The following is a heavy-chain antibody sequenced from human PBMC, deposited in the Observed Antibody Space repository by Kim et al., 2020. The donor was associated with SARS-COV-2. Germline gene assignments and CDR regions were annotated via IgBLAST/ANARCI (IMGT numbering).Heavy chain of an antibody. CDR2: ISSSSSYI. D-gene: IGHD3-9*01. CDR3: ARDRETGPPFDY. Sequence: GGSLRLSCAASGFTFSSYSMNWVRQAPGKGLECVSSISSSSSYIYYPDSVKGRFTISRDNAKNSLYLQLNSMRAEDTAVYYCARDRETGPPFDYWGQGTLVTVSS. CDR1: GFTFSSYS. J-gene: IGHJ4*02. V-gene: IGHV3-21*01.